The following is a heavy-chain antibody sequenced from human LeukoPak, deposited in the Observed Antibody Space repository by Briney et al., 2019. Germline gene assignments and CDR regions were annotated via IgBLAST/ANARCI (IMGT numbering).Heavy chain of an antibody. D-gene: IGHD5-18*01. J-gene: IGHJ4*02. Sequence: SETLSLTCTISGGSISSGGYYWSWIRQHPGKGLEWIGYIYYSGSTYYNPSLKSRVTISVDTSKNQFSLKLSSVTAADTAVYYCACGYSYGSPFDYWGQGTLVTVSS. V-gene: IGHV4-31*03. CDR3: ACGYSYGSPFDY. CDR2: IYYSGST. CDR1: GGSISSGGYY.